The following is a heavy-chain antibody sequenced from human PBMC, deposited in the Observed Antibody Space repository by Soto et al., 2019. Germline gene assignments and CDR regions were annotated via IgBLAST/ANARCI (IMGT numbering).Heavy chain of an antibody. D-gene: IGHD3-3*01. CDR3: TRPFWSGYLYYMDV. CDR2: IRSKANSYAT. Sequence: GGSLRLSCAASGFTFSGSAMHWVRQASRKGLEWVGRIRSKANSYATAYAASVKGRFTISRDDSKNTAYLQMNSLKTEDTAVYYCTRPFWSGYLYYMDVWGKGTTVTVSS. J-gene: IGHJ6*03. V-gene: IGHV3-73*01. CDR1: GFTFSGSA.